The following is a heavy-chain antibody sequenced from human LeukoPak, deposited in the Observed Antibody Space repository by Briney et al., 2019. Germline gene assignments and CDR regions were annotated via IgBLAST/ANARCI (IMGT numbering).Heavy chain of an antibody. J-gene: IGHJ3*02. CDR3: ARDRGWIQHDI. CDR1: GFTFSSYG. CDR2: IWYDGSDK. Sequence: GGSLRLSCAASGFTFSSYGMHWVRQAPGKGLEWVAVIWYDGSDKHYADSVQGRFTISRDNSKNSLYLQMNSLRAEDTAVYYCARDRGWIQHDIWGQGTMVTVSS. D-gene: IGHD5-18*01. V-gene: IGHV3-33*08.